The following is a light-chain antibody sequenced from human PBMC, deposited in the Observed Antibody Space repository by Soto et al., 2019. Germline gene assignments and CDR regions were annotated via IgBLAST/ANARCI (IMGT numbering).Light chain of an antibody. CDR3: QQRSSWPLT. CDR1: QSVRNY. V-gene: IGKV3-11*01. J-gene: IGKJ4*01. CDR2: DAS. Sequence: EIVLTQSPATLSLSPGERVTLSCRASQSVRNYLAWYQQKPGQAPRLLIYDASNRATGVPARFSGSGSATDFTLTISSLEPEDFAVYYCQQRSSWPLTFGGGTKVEIK.